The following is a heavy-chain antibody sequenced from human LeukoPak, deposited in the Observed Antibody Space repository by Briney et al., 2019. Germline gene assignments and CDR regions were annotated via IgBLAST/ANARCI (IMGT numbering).Heavy chain of an antibody. V-gene: IGHV1-18*01. CDR3: ARTPILWFGDPYGMDV. CDR1: GYTFTSYG. Sequence: GASVKVSCKASGYTFTSYGISWVRQAPGQGLEWMGWISAYNGNTNYAQKLQGRVTMTTDTSTSTAYMELRSLRSDDTAVYYCARTPILWFGDPYGMDVWGQGTTVTVSS. D-gene: IGHD3-10*01. CDR2: ISAYNGNT. J-gene: IGHJ6*02.